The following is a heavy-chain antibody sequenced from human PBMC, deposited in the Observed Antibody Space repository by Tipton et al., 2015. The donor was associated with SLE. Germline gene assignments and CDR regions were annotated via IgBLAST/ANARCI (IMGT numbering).Heavy chain of an antibody. CDR2: INQDVSKT. Sequence: SLRLSCAASGFTFSSHGMHWVRQAPGKGLEWVANINQDVSKTYYVDSVRGRFPISRDSAKNSVYLHMNSLRAEDMAVYYCARETSSGAFDVWGQGTMVTVSS. D-gene: IGHD3-10*01. J-gene: IGHJ3*01. CDR1: GFTFSSHG. CDR3: ARETSSGAFDV. V-gene: IGHV3-7*01.